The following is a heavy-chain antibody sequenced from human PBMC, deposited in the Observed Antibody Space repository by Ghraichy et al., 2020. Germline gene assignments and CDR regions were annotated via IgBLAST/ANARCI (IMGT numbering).Heavy chain of an antibody. V-gene: IGHV3-23*01. D-gene: IGHD2-2*01. Sequence: GGSLRLSCAASGFTFSCYSMTWVRQAPGKGLEWVSSISGSGDSTYYADSVKGRFTISRDNSKNTVYLQMNSLRGGDTAVYYCAGPRPSGHCCDTICTRDYWGQGALVTVSS. CDR2: ISGSGDST. CDR3: AGPRPSGHCCDTICTRDY. J-gene: IGHJ4*02. CDR1: GFTFSCYS.